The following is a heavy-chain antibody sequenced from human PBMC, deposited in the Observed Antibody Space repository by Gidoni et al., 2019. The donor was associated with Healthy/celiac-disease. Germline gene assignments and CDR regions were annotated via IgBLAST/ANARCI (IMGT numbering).Heavy chain of an antibody. CDR1: GGSISRGGYY. J-gene: IGHJ4*02. V-gene: IGHV4-31*03. Sequence: QVQLQESGPGLVKPSQTLSLTCTVPGGSISRGGYYWSWIRQHPGKGLEWIGYIYYSGSTYYNPSLKSRVTISVDTSKNQFSLKLSSVTAADTAVYYCARTKNDFWSGYYDYWGQGTLVTVSS. CDR3: ARTKNDFWSGYYDY. D-gene: IGHD3-3*01. CDR2: IYYSGST.